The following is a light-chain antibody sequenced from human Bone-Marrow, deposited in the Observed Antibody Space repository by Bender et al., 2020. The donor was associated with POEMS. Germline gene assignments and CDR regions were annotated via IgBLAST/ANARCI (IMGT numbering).Light chain of an antibody. Sequence: QSALTQPASLSGSPGQSITISCTGTSSDIGSYRLLSWYQRHPGKPPKLIIYEVSYRPSGVSSRFSGSKSGNTASLTISGLQAEDEADYFCCSYTTTRTYVFGTGTTVSVL. CDR2: EVS. V-gene: IGLV2-14*02. J-gene: IGLJ1*01. CDR1: SSDIGSYRL. CDR3: CSYTTTRTYV.